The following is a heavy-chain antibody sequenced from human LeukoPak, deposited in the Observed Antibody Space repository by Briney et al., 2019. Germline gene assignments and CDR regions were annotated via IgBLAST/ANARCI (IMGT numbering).Heavy chain of an antibody. D-gene: IGHD3-10*01. CDR2: INHSGST. CDR1: GGSFSGYY. CDR3: AREGPGRFGAPGPNVYSIDY. Sequence: SETLSLTCAVYGGSFSGYYWSWIRQPPGKGLEWIGEINHSGSTNYNPSLKSRVTISVATYKNQFSLKLTSVTAADTAVYYCAREGPGRFGAPGPNVYSIDYWGQGTLVTVSS. J-gene: IGHJ4*02. V-gene: IGHV4-34*01.